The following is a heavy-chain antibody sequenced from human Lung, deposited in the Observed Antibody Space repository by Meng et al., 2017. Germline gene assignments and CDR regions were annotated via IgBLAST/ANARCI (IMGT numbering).Heavy chain of an antibody. V-gene: IGHV4-4*02. CDR3: ARGLGEAVVPRTMFDY. CDR2: IYHSGGT. D-gene: IGHD2-2*01. Sequence: VSLWGSGPDLLRPSGSLSRTCGVFGGSISRSNWWGWVRQPPGKGLEWIGEIYHSGGTKYNPSLKSRVTISVDKSKNQFSLKLSSVTAADTAVYYCARGLGEAVVPRTMFDYWGQGTLVTVSS. J-gene: IGHJ4*02. CDR1: GGSISRSNW.